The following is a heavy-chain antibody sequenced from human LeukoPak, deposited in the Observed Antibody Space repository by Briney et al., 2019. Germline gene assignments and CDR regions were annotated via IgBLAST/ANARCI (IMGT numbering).Heavy chain of an antibody. J-gene: IGHJ5*02. CDR2: TYYRSKWYN. Sequence: SQTLSLTCAISGDSVSSNSAAWNWIRQSPSRGLEWLGRTYYRSKWYNDYAVSVKSRITINPDTSKNQFSLQLNSVTPEDTAVYYCARGAGYCSGGSCLNWFDPWGQGTLVTVSS. CDR3: ARGAGYCSGGSCLNWFDP. V-gene: IGHV6-1*01. CDR1: GDSVSSNSAA. D-gene: IGHD2-15*01.